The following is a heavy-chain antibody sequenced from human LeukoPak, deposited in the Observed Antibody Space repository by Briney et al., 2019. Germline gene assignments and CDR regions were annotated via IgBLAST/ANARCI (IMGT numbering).Heavy chain of an antibody. CDR3: ARDLSIAARGGI. CDR2: INTDGSGT. CDR1: GFTFSSYW. V-gene: IGHV3-74*01. J-gene: IGHJ3*02. D-gene: IGHD6-6*01. Sequence: GGSLRLSCAASGFTFSSYWMHWVRQAPGKGLVWVSHINTDGSGTSYADSVKGRFTISRDNAKNTLCLQMNSLRAEDTAVYYCARDLSIAARGGIWGQGTMVAVSS.